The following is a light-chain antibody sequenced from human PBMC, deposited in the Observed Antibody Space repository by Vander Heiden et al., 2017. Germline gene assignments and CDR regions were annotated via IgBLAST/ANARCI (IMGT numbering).Light chain of an antibody. CDR2: KDS. CDR3: QSADSSVV. Sequence: SYALTQPPSASVSPGQTARITCSGDALPKQYAYWYQQKPGQAPVLVIYKDSERPSGIPERFSGSSSGTTVTLTISGVQAEDEADYYCQSADSSVVFGGGTKLTVL. J-gene: IGLJ2*01. CDR1: ALPKQY. V-gene: IGLV3-25*03.